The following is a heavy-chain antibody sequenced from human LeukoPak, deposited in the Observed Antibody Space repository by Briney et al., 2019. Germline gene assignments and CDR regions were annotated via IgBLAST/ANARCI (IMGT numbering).Heavy chain of an antibody. D-gene: IGHD5-12*01. Sequence: ASVKVSCKASGYTFTYYGISWVRQAPGQGLEWLGWVSSYNDDTNNAQKFQGRVTMTTDTSTSTAYMELRSLRSDDTAVYYCVRDGDAGYDSFDYWGQGTLVTVSS. CDR1: GYTFTYYG. CDR2: VSSYNDDT. V-gene: IGHV1-18*04. J-gene: IGHJ4*02. CDR3: VRDGDAGYDSFDY.